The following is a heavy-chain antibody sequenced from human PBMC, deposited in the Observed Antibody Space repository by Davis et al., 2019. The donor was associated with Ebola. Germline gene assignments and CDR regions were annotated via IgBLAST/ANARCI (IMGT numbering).Heavy chain of an antibody. D-gene: IGHD3-10*01. CDR1: GYTFTSYG. CDR3: ARALTGGYYFDY. J-gene: IGHJ4*02. V-gene: IGHV1-18*01. CDR2: ISAYNGNT. Sequence: AASVKVSCKASGYTFTSYGISWVRQAPGQGLEWMGWISAYNGNTNYAQKLQGRVTMTTDTSASTAYMELSSLRSEDTAVYYCARALTGGYYFDYWGQGTLVTVSS.